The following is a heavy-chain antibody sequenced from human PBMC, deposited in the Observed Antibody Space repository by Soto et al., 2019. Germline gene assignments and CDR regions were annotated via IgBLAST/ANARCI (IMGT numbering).Heavy chain of an antibody. CDR2: INHSGST. CDR1: CLSFSGYY. CDR3: ARGTSRGKLLRYFDWPAYDWFDP. D-gene: IGHD3-9*01. V-gene: IGHV4-34*01. Sequence: SETLSLTCADYCLSFSGYYWSWIREPTGKGLGWVGEINHSGSTNYNPTLKSRVTISVDTSKNQFSLKLSSVTAADTAVYYCARGTSRGKLLRYFDWPAYDWFDPWGQGTLVTVSS. J-gene: IGHJ5*02.